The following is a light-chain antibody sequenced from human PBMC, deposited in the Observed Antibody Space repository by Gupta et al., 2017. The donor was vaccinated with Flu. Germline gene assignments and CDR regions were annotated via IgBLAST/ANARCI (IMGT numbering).Light chain of an antibody. CDR3: CSSAGSYPWV. J-gene: IGLJ3*02. Sequence: QSALTQPRSVSGSPGPSVTISCTGTSSNFGPYNYVSWYQHPPGKAPKLIIYHVSARPSGVPDRFSGSKSDNTAPLTISGLRAEDEADYYCCSSAGSYPWVFGGGTTLTVL. V-gene: IGLV2-11*01. CDR1: SSNFGPYNY. CDR2: HVS.